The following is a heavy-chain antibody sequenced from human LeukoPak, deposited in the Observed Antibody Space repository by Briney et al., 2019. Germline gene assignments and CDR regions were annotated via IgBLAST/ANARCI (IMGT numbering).Heavy chain of an antibody. Sequence: SVKVSCKASGGTFSSYAISWVRQAPGQGLGWMGGIIPIFGTANYAQKFQARVTITADESTSTAYMELSSLRSEDTAVYYCASQTGGTITEAFDIWGQGTMVTVSS. V-gene: IGHV1-69*13. D-gene: IGHD7-27*01. J-gene: IGHJ3*02. CDR2: IIPIFGTA. CDR3: ASQTGGTITEAFDI. CDR1: GGTFSSYA.